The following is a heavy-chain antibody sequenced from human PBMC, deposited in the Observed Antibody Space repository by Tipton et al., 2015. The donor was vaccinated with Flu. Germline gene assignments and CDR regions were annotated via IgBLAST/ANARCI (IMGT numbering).Heavy chain of an antibody. D-gene: IGHD2-8*01. CDR1: GGTVSSGGYY. CDR3: ARMRGGDCTLGVCYLWWFDL. Sequence: TLSLTCTVSGGTVSSGGYYWTWMRQPPGKGLEYIGQISSDGSTNKNPSLKSRATISVDTSKNQFSLKLTSVTAADTAVYYCARMRGGDCTLGVCYLWWFDLWGRGSLVTVSS. J-gene: IGHJ2*01. CDR2: ISSDGST. V-gene: IGHV4-61*08.